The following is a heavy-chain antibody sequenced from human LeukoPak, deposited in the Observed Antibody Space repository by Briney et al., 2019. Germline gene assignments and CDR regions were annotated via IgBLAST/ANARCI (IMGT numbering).Heavy chain of an antibody. V-gene: IGHV1-69*05. J-gene: IGHJ4*02. D-gene: IGHD2-15*01. Sequence: SVKVSCKASGGTFSSYAISWVRQAPGQGLEWMGGIIPIFGTANYAQKLQGRVTMTTDTSTSTAYMELRSLRSDDTAVYYCARADLGGCGDYWGQGILVTVSS. CDR1: GGTFSSYA. CDR3: ARADLGGCGDY. CDR2: IIPIFGTA.